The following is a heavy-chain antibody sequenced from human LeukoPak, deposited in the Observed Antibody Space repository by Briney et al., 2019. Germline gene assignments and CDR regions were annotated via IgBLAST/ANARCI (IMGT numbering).Heavy chain of an antibody. CDR2: ISGSGGST. V-gene: IGHV3-23*01. Sequence: GGSLRLSCAASGFTFSSYAMSWVRQAPGEGLEWVSAISGSGGSTYYADSVKGRFTISRDNSKNTLYLQMNSLRAEDTAVYYCAKGYFYYDSSGYATFDYWGQGTLVTVSS. CDR3: AKGYFYYDSSGYATFDY. D-gene: IGHD3-22*01. J-gene: IGHJ4*02. CDR1: GFTFSSYA.